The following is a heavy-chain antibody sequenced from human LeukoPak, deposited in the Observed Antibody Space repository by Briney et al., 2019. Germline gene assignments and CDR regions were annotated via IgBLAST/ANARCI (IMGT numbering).Heavy chain of an antibody. V-gene: IGHV3-21*01. CDR1: GFTFSSYR. CDR2: ISTSSSYI. Sequence: GGSLRLSCAASGFTFSSYRMDWVRQAPGKGLEWVSSISTSSSYIYYADSVKGRFTISRDNAKNSLFLQMNSMRADDTAVYYCATTRRYAFDIWGQGTMVTVSS. CDR3: ATTRRYAFDI. J-gene: IGHJ3*02.